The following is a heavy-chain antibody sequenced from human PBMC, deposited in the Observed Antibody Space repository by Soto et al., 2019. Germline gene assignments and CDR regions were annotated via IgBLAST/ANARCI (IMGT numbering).Heavy chain of an antibody. CDR1: SGSISSSNW. CDR2: IYHSGST. D-gene: IGHD2-2*01. V-gene: IGHV4-4*02. CDR3: ARVLSAAEYYYYYMDV. Sequence: SETLSLTCAVSSGSISSSNWWSWVRQPPGKGLEWIGEIYHSGSTNYNPSLKSRVTISVDKSKNQFSLKLSSVTAADTAVYYCARVLSAAEYYYYYMDVWGKGTTVTVSS. J-gene: IGHJ6*03.